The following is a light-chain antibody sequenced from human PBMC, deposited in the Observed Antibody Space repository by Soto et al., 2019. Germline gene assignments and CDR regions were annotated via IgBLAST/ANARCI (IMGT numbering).Light chain of an antibody. V-gene: IGKV3-15*01. J-gene: IGKJ1*01. CDR3: QQYNNWPLTWT. CDR1: QSVSSSY. Sequence: EIVFTQSPATLSLSPGERATLSCRASQSVSSSYLAWYQQKSGQAPRLLLYGASTRATAIPARLSGIWSGTEFTRTSSSLQSEDFAVYYCQQYNNWPLTWTFGQGTQVDIK. CDR2: GAS.